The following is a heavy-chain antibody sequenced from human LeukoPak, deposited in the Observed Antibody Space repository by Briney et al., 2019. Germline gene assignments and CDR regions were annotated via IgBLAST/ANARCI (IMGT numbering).Heavy chain of an antibody. Sequence: GRSLRLSCAASGFTFDDYAMHWVRQAPGKGLEWVSGISWNSGSIGYADSVKGRFTISRDNAKNSLYLQMNSLRAEDTALYYCAKSYSSSWYDGNWFDPWGQRTLVTVSS. CDR1: GFTFDDYA. V-gene: IGHV3-9*01. CDR2: ISWNSGSI. CDR3: AKSYSSSWYDGNWFDP. D-gene: IGHD6-13*01. J-gene: IGHJ5*02.